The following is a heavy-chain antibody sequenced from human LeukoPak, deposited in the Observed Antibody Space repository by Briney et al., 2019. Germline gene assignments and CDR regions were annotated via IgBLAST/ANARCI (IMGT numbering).Heavy chain of an antibody. CDR3: AKDEFAEDIVVVVAALPTDYYYGMDV. D-gene: IGHD2-15*01. Sequence: GGSLRLSCAASGFSFSSYAMSWVRQAPGKGLEWVSAISGSGGSTYFADAVKGRFTISRDNSKNTLYLQMNSLRAEDTAVYYCAKDEFAEDIVVVVAALPTDYYYGMDVWGQGTTVTVSS. CDR2: ISGSGGST. J-gene: IGHJ6*02. V-gene: IGHV3-23*01. CDR1: GFSFSSYA.